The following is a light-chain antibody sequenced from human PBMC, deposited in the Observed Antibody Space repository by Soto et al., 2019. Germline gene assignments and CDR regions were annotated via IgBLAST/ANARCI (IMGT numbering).Light chain of an antibody. CDR3: QQSYKMPS. CDR1: RNVSIY. J-gene: IGKJ5*01. V-gene: IGKV1-39*01. Sequence: DIQMTQSPSTLSPSVLDRLTLTCRASRNVSIYLNWYQHKPGKGPTLLIHATSNLQIGVPSRFSGSGSGTEFTLTISSLEPEDFGTYYCQQSYKMPSFGQGTRLEIK. CDR2: ATS.